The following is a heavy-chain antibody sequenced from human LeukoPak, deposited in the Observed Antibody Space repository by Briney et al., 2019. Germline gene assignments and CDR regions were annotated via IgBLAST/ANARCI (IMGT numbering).Heavy chain of an antibody. CDR1: GGSISSSSYY. Sequence: SETLSLTCTVSGGSISSSSYYWGWIRQPPGKGLEWIGSIYYSGSTYYNPSLKSRVTISVDTSKNQFSLKLSSVTAADTAVYYCARHEEWLQPGGFDYWGQGTLVTVSS. J-gene: IGHJ4*02. CDR3: ARHEEWLQPGGFDY. V-gene: IGHV4-39*01. CDR2: IYYSGST. D-gene: IGHD5-24*01.